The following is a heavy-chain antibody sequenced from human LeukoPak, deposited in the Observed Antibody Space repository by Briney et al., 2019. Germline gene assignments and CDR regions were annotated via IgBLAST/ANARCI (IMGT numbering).Heavy chain of an antibody. CDR2: INPSGDST. Sequence: GASVKVSCKASGYTFTSYYMHWVRQAPGQGLEWMGIINPSGDSTSYAQKFQGRVTITRNTSISTAYMELSSLRSEDTAVYYCARRRRKSWFDPWGQGTLVTVSS. V-gene: IGHV1-46*01. CDR3: ARRRRKSWFDP. CDR1: GYTFTSYY. J-gene: IGHJ5*02. D-gene: IGHD1-14*01.